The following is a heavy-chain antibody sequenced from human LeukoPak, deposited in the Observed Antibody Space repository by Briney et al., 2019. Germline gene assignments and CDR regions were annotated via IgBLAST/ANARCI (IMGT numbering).Heavy chain of an antibody. Sequence: SETLSLTCTVSGGSINSYYWSWIRQPPGKGLEWIGEINHSGSTNYNPSLKSRVTISVDTSKNQFSLKLSSVTAADTAVYYCARGRYYGSGSYFNYYYYYMDVWGKGTTVTVSS. J-gene: IGHJ6*03. CDR3: ARGRYYGSGSYFNYYYYYMDV. CDR2: INHSGST. V-gene: IGHV4-34*01. D-gene: IGHD3-10*01. CDR1: GGSINSYY.